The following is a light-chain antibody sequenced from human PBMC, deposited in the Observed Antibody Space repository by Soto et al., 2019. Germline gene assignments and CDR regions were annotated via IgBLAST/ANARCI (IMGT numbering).Light chain of an antibody. V-gene: IGKV1-5*01. CDR3: QQYNSYSFT. CDR2: DAS. J-gene: IGKJ4*01. CDR1: QSVTMW. Sequence: DIQMTQSPSTLSASVGDRVTITCRASQSVTMWLAWYQQKPGKAPNLLIYDASSLESGVPSRFSGSGSGTEFTLTISSLQPDDFATYYCQQYNSYSFTFGGGTKVDIK.